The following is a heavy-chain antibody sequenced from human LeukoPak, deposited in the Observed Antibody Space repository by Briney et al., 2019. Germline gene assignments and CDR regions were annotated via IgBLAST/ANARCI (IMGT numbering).Heavy chain of an antibody. J-gene: IGHJ6*03. CDR1: GFTFSSYG. Sequence: GGSLRLSCAASGFTFSSYGMHWVRQAPGKGLEWVAFIRYDGSNKYYADSVKGRFTISRDNSKNTLYLQMNSLRAEDTAVYYCARVMSRYSSGYYYYYYMDVWGKGTTVTISS. CDR3: ARVMSRYSSGYYYYYYMDV. CDR2: IRYDGSNK. D-gene: IGHD6-19*01. V-gene: IGHV3-30*02.